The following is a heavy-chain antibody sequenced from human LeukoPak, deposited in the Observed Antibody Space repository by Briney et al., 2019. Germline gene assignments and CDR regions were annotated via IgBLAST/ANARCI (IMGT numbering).Heavy chain of an antibody. J-gene: IGHJ4*02. CDR2: ISYDGSNK. V-gene: IGHV3-30-3*01. CDR3: ARESNYCSSTSCSDFDY. CDR1: GFTFSSYA. Sequence: GGSLRLSCAASGFTFSSYAMHWFRQAPGKGLEWVAVISYDGSNKYYADSVKGRFTISRDNSKNTLYLQMNSLRAEDTAVYYCARESNYCSSTSCSDFDYWGQGTLVTVSS. D-gene: IGHD2-2*01.